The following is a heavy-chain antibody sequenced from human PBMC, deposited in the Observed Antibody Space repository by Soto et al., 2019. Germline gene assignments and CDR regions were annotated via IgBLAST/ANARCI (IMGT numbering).Heavy chain of an antibody. CDR1: GFTFYSYA. V-gene: IGHV3-23*01. CDR3: AKDLAYDTSGYFPYCFQY. CDR2: ISGSGGST. D-gene: IGHD3-22*01. Sequence: RRLSCAASGFTFYSYAMSWVRQAPGKALEWVSGISGSGGSTYYADSVKGRFTSSRDNSKNTLYLQMNSLRAEDTAVYYCAKDLAYDTSGYFPYCFQYWGQGALVTVSS. J-gene: IGHJ4*02.